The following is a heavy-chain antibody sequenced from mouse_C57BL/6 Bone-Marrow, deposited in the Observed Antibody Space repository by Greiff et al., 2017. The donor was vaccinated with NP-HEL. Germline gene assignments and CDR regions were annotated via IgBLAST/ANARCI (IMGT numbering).Heavy chain of an antibody. D-gene: IGHD3-2*02. CDR2: IDPSDSYT. CDR1: GYTFTSYW. CDR3: GDGQLRPEYYYAMDY. Sequence: QVQLQQPGAELVMPGASVKLSCKASGYTFTSYWMHWVKQRPGQGLEWIVEIDPSDSYTNYNQKFKGKSTLTVDKSSSTAYMQLSSLTSEDSAVYYCGDGQLRPEYYYAMDYWGQGTSVTVSS. V-gene: IGHV1-69*01. J-gene: IGHJ4*01.